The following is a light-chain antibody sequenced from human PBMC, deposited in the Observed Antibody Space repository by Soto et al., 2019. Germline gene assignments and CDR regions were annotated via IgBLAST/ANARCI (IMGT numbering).Light chain of an antibody. Sequence: IQLTQSPSSLSTSVGESIPITCRASQDIDNYLNWYQHRPGEAPKLLIYAAPYLETGVPARFSGSGSGTDFSFTITSLQPEDSATYYCQQYDTRPTMTFGQGTRLEIK. CDR1: QDIDNY. CDR3: QQYDTRPTMT. CDR2: AAP. J-gene: IGKJ5*01. V-gene: IGKV1-33*01.